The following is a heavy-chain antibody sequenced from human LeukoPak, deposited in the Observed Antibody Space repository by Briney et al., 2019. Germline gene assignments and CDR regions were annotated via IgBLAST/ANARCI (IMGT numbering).Heavy chain of an antibody. Sequence: SDTLSLTCTASGGSISSYYWSWIRQPPGQGLEWIGYIYATGSTNYNPSLKSRVTISVDTYKHQFSLNLRSVTAADTAVYYCARHGSVRSPLGPWGQGTLVTVSS. CDR2: IYATGST. CDR1: GGSISSYY. CDR3: ARHGSVRSPLGP. J-gene: IGHJ5*02. V-gene: IGHV4-4*09. D-gene: IGHD3-10*01.